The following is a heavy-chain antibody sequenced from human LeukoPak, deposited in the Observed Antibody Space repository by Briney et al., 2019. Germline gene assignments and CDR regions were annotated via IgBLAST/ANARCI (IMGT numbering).Heavy chain of an antibody. CDR1: GGSISSSSYY. Sequence: SETLSLTCTVSGGSISSSSYYWGWIRQPPGKGLEWIGSIYYSGSTYYNPSLKSRVTISVDTSKNQFSLKLSSLTAADTAVYYCARVSVDYDFWSGYSLDAFDIWGQGTMVTVSS. CDR2: IYYSGST. J-gene: IGHJ3*02. CDR3: ARVSVDYDFWSGYSLDAFDI. D-gene: IGHD3-3*01. V-gene: IGHV4-39*01.